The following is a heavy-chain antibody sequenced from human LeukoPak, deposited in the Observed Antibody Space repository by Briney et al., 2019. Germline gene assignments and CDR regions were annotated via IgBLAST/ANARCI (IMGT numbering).Heavy chain of an antibody. V-gene: IGHV3-64*01. D-gene: IGHD3-10*01. CDR3: AKDYSKTSYYGSGTYYRPNWFDP. CDR1: GLTFSSYE. J-gene: IGHJ5*02. CDR2: ISSNGAGT. Sequence: GGSLRLSCAASGLTFSSYEMNWFRQAPGKGLEFVSGISSNGAGTYYANSVKGRFTISRDISKNTLYLQMNSLRPDDTAVYYCAKDYSKTSYYGSGTYYRPNWFDPWGQGTLVTVSS.